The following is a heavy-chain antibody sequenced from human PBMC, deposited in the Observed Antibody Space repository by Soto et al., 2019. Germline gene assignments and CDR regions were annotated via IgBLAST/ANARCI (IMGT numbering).Heavy chain of an antibody. D-gene: IGHD1-20*01. CDR2: ISYDGSNK. CDR1: GFTFSSYA. J-gene: IGHJ6*02. CDR3: ARDSPHNAYYGMDV. Sequence: HVQLVESGGGVVQPGRSLRLSCAASGFTFSSYAVHWVRQAPGKGLEWVAVISYDGSNKYYADSVKGRFTISRDNCKNTLYLQMNSLRAEDTAVYYCARDSPHNAYYGMDVWGQGTTVTVSS. V-gene: IGHV3-30-3*01.